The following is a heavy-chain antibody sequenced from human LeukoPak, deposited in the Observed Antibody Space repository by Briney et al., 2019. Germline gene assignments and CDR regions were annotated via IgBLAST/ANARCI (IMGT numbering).Heavy chain of an antibody. V-gene: IGHV3-30*02. Sequence: PGGSLRLSCAASGFTFSNYGISWVRQAPGKGLEWVTFIWYDGNDKYYADSVKGRFTVSRDNSKNTLYLQMNSLKAEDTAVYYCAKDNLTMGADAFDMWGQGTMVTVSS. CDR1: GFTFSNYG. D-gene: IGHD1-26*01. J-gene: IGHJ3*02. CDR3: AKDNLTMGADAFDM. CDR2: IWYDGNDK.